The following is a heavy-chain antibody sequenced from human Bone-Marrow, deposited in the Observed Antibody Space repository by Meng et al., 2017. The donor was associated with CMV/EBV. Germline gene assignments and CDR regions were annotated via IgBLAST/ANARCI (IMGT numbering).Heavy chain of an antibody. V-gene: IGHV4-38-2*02. Sequence: GSLRLSCTVSGFSISSGYYWGWIRQPPGKGLEWIGSIHHSGSTYHNPSLKSRLTISIDTSSNQFSLKLRSVTAADTAVYYCARDYEYVWGSLGDWGEGTLVAVSS. D-gene: IGHD3-16*01. CDR2: IHHSGST. J-gene: IGHJ4*02. CDR1: GFSISSGYY. CDR3: ARDYEYVWGSLGD.